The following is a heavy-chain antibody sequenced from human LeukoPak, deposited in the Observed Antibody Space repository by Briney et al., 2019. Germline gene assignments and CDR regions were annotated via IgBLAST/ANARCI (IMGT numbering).Heavy chain of an antibody. D-gene: IGHD3-10*01. CDR2: IFYSGST. V-gene: IGHV4-61*05. CDR1: SGSISTSNYY. CDR3: ARVLRGSSYDAFDI. Sequence: SETLSLTCIVSSGSISTSNYYWGWVRQPPGKALEWIGNIFYSGSTNYNPSLKSRVTISVDTSKNQFSLKLSSVTAADTAVYYCARVLRGSSYDAFDIWGQGTMVTVSS. J-gene: IGHJ3*02.